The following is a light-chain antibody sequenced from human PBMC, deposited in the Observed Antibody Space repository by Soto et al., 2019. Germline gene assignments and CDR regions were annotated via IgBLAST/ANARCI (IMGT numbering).Light chain of an antibody. J-gene: IGLJ1*01. Sequence: QSALTQPPSVSGAPGQRVTISCTGSSSNIGAGYDVHWYQQLPGTAPKLLIYGNSNRPSGVPDRFSGSKSGTSASLAITGLQAEDDADYYCQSYDSSQSGYVFGTGTKVTVL. V-gene: IGLV1-40*01. CDR3: QSYDSSQSGYV. CDR2: GNS. CDR1: SSNIGAGYD.